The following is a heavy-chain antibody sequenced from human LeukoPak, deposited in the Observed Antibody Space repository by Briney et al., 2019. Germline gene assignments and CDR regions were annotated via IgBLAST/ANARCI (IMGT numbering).Heavy chain of an antibody. CDR2: VSYSGRT. Sequence: SETLSLTCIVSGGSISDHYWSWIRQPPGKGLDWIGHVSYSGRTNYNPSLKSRVTISLDTSRNQFSLKLSSVTAADAAVYYCARQWDSSGYHEYFQHWGQGTLVTVSS. CDR3: ARQWDSSGYHEYFQH. J-gene: IGHJ1*01. V-gene: IGHV4-59*08. D-gene: IGHD3-22*01. CDR1: GGSISDHY.